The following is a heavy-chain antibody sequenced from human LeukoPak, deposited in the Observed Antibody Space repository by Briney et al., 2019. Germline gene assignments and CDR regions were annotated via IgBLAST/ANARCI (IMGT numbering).Heavy chain of an antibody. CDR2: IYYSGST. J-gene: IGHJ4*02. V-gene: IGHV4-31*03. CDR3: ARVSDSSGYYLDY. D-gene: IGHD3-22*01. CDR1: GGSISSGGYY. Sequence: SQTLSLTCTVSGGSISSGGYYWSWIRQHPGQGLEWSGYIYYSGSTYYNPSLKSRVTISVDTSKNQFSLKLSSVTAADTAVYYCARVSDSSGYYLDYWGQGTLVTVSS.